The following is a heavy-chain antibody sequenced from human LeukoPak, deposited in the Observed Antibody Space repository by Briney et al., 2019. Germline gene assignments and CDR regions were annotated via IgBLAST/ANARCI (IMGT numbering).Heavy chain of an antibody. CDR3: ARGYCSSTSCYVVRWFDP. D-gene: IGHD2-2*01. CDR1: GGSISSGGYY. V-gene: IGHV4-39*07. Sequence: SETLSLTCTVSGGSISSGGYYWSWIRQPPGKGLEWIGEINHSGSTNYNPSLKSRVTISVDTSKNQFSLKLSSVTAADTAVYYCARGYCSSTSCYVVRWFDPWGQGTLVTVSS. CDR2: INHSGST. J-gene: IGHJ5*02.